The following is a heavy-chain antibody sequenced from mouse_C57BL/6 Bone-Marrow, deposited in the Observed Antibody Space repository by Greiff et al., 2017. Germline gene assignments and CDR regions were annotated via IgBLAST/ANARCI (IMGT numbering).Heavy chain of an antibody. Sequence: EVKLMESGGGLVQSGRSLRLSCATSGFTFSDFYMEWVRQAPGKGLEWIAASRNKANDYTTEYSASVKGRFIVSRDTSQSILYLQMHALRAEDTAIYYCAREPYGNDWYFDVWGTGTTVTVSS. J-gene: IGHJ1*03. CDR1: GFTFSDFY. CDR2: SRNKANDYTT. V-gene: IGHV7-1*01. CDR3: AREPYGNDWYFDV. D-gene: IGHD2-1*01.